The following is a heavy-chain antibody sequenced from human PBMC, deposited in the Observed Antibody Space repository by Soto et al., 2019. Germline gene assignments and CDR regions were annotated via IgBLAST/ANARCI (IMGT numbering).Heavy chain of an antibody. CDR2: IYPGDSDT. CDR1: GYSFTSYW. CDR3: ARHLPYCTNGVCSYYCYGMDV. Sequence: GESLKISCKGSGYSFTSYWIGWVRQMPGKGLEWMGIIYPGDSDTRYSPSFQGQVTISADKSISTAYLQWSSLKASDTAMYYCARHLPYCTNGVCSYYCYGMDVWGQGTTVTVSS. D-gene: IGHD2-8*01. V-gene: IGHV5-51*01. J-gene: IGHJ6*01.